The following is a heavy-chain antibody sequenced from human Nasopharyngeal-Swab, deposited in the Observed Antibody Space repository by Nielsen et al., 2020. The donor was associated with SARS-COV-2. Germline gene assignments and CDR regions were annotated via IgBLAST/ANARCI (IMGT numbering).Heavy chain of an antibody. CDR1: GFTFGSYG. CDR3: ARDTGSINDYGETGWFDP. J-gene: IGHJ5*02. D-gene: IGHD4-17*01. Sequence: GESLKISCAASGFTFGSYGMHWVRQAPGKGLEWVAVIWYDGSNKYYADSVKGRFTISRDNSKNTLYLQMNSLRAEDTAVYYCARDTGSINDYGETGWFDPWGQGTLVTVSS. V-gene: IGHV3-33*01. CDR2: IWYDGSNK.